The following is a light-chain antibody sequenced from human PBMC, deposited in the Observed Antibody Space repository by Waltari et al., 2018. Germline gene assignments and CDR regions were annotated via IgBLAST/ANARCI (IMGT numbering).Light chain of an antibody. Sequence: DIQMTQSPSILSASVGDRVTITCRASQSISSWLAWYQQKPGKAPRLLIYKASALESGVPSRFSGSGSATDFTLTISSLQPDDFATYYCQQYNTFPWTFGQGTKVEIK. CDR2: KAS. J-gene: IGKJ1*01. CDR3: QQYNTFPWT. CDR1: QSISSW. V-gene: IGKV1-5*03.